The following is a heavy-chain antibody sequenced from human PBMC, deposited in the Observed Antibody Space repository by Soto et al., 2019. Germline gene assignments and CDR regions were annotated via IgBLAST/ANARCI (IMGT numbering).Heavy chain of an antibody. CDR3: ARRGQYYYYGMDV. Sequence: QVQLQQWGAGRLKPSETLSLTCAIYGGSFSVYYWICIRHPPGKGLELIGEINHSGSTNYNPSLKSRVTISVDTSKNQFSLKLSSVTAADTAVYYCARRGQYYYYGMDVWGQGNTVIVSS. V-gene: IGHV4-34*01. J-gene: IGHJ6*02. CDR1: GGSFSVYY. CDR2: INHSGST.